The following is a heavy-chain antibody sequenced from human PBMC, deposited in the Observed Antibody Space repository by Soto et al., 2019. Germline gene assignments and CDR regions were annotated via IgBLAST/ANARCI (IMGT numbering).Heavy chain of an antibody. CDR3: ARDSAYDFWSGDYYYYGMDV. V-gene: IGHV3-72*01. D-gene: IGHD3-3*01. CDR1: GFTFSDHY. CDR2: TRNKANSYTT. Sequence: PGGSLRLSCAASGFTFSDHYMDWVRQAPGKGLEWVGRTRNKANSYTTEYAASVKGRFAISRDDSKNSLYLQMNSLKTEDTAAYYCARDSAYDFWSGDYYYYGMDVWGQGTTVTVSS. J-gene: IGHJ6*02.